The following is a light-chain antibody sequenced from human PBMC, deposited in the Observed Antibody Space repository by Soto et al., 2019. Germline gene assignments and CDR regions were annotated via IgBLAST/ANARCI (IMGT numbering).Light chain of an antibody. J-gene: IGLJ1*01. CDR2: EVS. Sequence: QSVLTQPASVSGSPGQSITISCTGTSSDIGFYNYVSWYQQHLGKAPKLIIYEVSHRPSGVSNRFSGSKSGNTASLTVSGLQAEDEADYYCSSYSSSNTPFVFGTGTKLTVL. V-gene: IGLV2-14*01. CDR3: SSYSSSNTPFV. CDR1: SSDIGFYNY.